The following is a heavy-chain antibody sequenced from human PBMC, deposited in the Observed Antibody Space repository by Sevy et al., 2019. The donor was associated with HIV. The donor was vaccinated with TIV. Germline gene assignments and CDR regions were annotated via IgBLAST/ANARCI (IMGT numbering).Heavy chain of an antibody. Sequence: SLRLSCAASGFTFSNYDMHWVRQAPGKGLEWVAVISHDGNYKNYADSVKVRFTISRDDFKNTLYLQMSSLRPEDTAAYFCARLFSCGGDCYYLDYWGQGALVTVSS. CDR1: GFTFSNYD. CDR3: ARLFSCGGDCYYLDY. CDR2: ISHDGNYK. D-gene: IGHD2-21*02. J-gene: IGHJ4*02. V-gene: IGHV3-30-3*01.